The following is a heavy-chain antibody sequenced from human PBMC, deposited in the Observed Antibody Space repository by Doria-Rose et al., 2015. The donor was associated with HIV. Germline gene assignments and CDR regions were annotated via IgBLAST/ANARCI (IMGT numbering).Heavy chain of an antibody. CDR1: GGSFSGYY. V-gene: IGHV4-34*01. Sequence: QVQLQQWGAGLVKPSETLSLTCAVFGGSFSGYYWSWICQPPGKGLEWIGVINHSGSTNYKTPLKSRVTISLDTSKNLFSLKLSSVTAADTAVYYCARGLLRGGWNDVDYYYGMDVWGQGTTVTVSS. CDR3: ARGLLRGGWNDVDYYYGMDV. D-gene: IGHD1-1*01. J-gene: IGHJ6*02. CDR2: INHSGST.